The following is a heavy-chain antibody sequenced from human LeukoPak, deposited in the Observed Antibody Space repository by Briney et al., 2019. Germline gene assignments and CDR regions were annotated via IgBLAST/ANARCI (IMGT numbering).Heavy chain of an antibody. CDR1: GGTLNTYA. CDR3: ARANFPYYYDSSGLNAFNV. V-gene: IGHV1-2*02. Sequence: ASVKVSCKASGGTLNTYAVSWVRQAPGQGLEWMGWMNPNSGGTNYAQKFQGRVTMTRDTSMSTAYMDLSRLRSDDTAVYYCARANFPYYYDSSGLNAFNVWGQGTMVTVSS. J-gene: IGHJ3*01. CDR2: MNPNSGGT. D-gene: IGHD3-22*01.